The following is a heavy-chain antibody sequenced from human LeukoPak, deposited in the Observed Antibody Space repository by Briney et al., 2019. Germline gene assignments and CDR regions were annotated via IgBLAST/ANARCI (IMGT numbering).Heavy chain of an antibody. CDR1: GFTFSDYY. CDR3: ARDSTYYYDSSGYYDYYYYYMDV. D-gene: IGHD3-22*01. J-gene: IGHJ6*03. V-gene: IGHV3-11*01. CDR2: ISNSGSPI. Sequence: GGSLRLSCAASGFTFSDYYMSWIRQAPGKGLEWVSFISNSGSPIYYTDSVKGRFTISRDNSKNTLYLQMNSLRAEDTAVYYCARDSTYYYDSSGYYDYYYYYMDVWGKGTTVTVSS.